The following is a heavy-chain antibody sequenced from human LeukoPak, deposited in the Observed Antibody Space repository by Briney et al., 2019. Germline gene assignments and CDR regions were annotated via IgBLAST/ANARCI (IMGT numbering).Heavy chain of an antibody. V-gene: IGHV1-69*05. D-gene: IGHD3-22*01. CDR3: ARDLTHRRNYDNSGYQIVSAF. Sequence: SVKVSCKASGGAFSSYAISWVRHAPGQGLEWMGGIIPIFGTANYAQKFQGRVTMTTDTSTSTAYMELRSLRSDDTAVYYCARDLTHRRNYDNSGYQIVSAFWGQGTLVTVSS. CDR2: IIPIFGTA. CDR1: GGAFSSYA. J-gene: IGHJ4*02.